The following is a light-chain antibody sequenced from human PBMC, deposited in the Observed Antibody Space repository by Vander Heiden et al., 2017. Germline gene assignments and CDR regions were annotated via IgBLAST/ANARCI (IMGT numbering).Light chain of an antibody. J-gene: IGKJ1*01. CDR2: AAS. CDR3: LQDYNYPRT. V-gene: IGKV1-6*01. Sequence: AIQLTQSPSSLSGSVGDKISITCRPSHDIRNDLGWYQQKQGKAPKLLIYAASRLQSGVPSRFSGSGSATDFTLTISSLQAEDFASYFCLQDYNYPRTFGQGTKVEIK. CDR1: HDIRND.